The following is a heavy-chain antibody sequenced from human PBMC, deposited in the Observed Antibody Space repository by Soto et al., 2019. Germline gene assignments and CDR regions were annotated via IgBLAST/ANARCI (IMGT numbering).Heavy chain of an antibody. CDR3: AKEGGNHYYYYALDV. CDR2: IYYSEST. J-gene: IGHJ6*04. CDR1: GGSISSGGYY. V-gene: IGHV4-31*03. Sequence: PSETLSLTCTVSGGSISSGGYYWSWIRQHPGKGLEWIGYIYYSESTYYNPSLKSRVTISVDTSKNQFSLKLSSVTAADTAVYYCAKEGGNHYYYYALDVWGKGTTVTVSS. D-gene: IGHD1-26*01.